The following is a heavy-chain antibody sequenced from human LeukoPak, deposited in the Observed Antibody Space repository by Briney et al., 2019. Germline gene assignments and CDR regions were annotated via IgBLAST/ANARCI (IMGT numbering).Heavy chain of an antibody. CDR2: IIPIFGTA. V-gene: IGHV1-69*13. J-gene: IGHJ6*02. Sequence: ASVKVSCKASGGTFSSYAISWVRQAPGQGLEWMGGIIPIFGTANYAQKFQGRVTITADESTSTAYMELSSLRSEDTAVYYCARAITIFGVVIKPGYYYGMDVWGQGTTVTVSS. CDR1: GGTFSSYA. CDR3: ARAITIFGVVIKPGYYYGMDV. D-gene: IGHD3-3*01.